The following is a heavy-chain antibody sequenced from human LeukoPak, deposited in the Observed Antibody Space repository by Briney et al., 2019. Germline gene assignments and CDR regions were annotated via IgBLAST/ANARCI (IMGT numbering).Heavy chain of an antibody. D-gene: IGHD2-15*01. CDR3: AKAKSCNGGSCASRFDP. Sequence: GGSLRLSCAASGFTFSSYAMSWVRQAPGKGLEWVSSISGSGDRTYYADSVKGRFTISRDNSKNTLYLQMNSLRAEDTAVYYCAKAKSCNGGSCASRFDPWGQGTLVTVSS. V-gene: IGHV3-23*01. CDR2: ISGSGDRT. CDR1: GFTFSSYA. J-gene: IGHJ5*02.